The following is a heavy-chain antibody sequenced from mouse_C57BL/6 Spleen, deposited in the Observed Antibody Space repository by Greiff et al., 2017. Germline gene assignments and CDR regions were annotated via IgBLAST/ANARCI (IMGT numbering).Heavy chain of an antibody. CDR3: ARSIYYDYRAY. J-gene: IGHJ3*01. D-gene: IGHD2-4*01. Sequence: QVQLQQPVAELVKPGASVKLSCKASGYTFTSYWMHWVKQRPGQGLEWIGMIHPNSGSTNYNEKFKSKATLTVDKSSSTAYMQLSSLTSEDSAVYYCARSIYYDYRAYWGQGTLVTVSA. V-gene: IGHV1-64*01. CDR1: GYTFTSYW. CDR2: IHPNSGST.